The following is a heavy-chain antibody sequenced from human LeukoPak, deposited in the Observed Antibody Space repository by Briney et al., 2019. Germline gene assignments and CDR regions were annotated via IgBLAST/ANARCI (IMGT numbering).Heavy chain of an antibody. CDR3: AKDPRVYYGDYLVR. V-gene: IGHV3-23*01. CDR1: GFTFSSYG. Sequence: WGTLRLSCAASGFTFSSYGMSWVRQAPGKGLELVSAISGSGGTTYYADSVKGRFTISRDNSKNTLYLQMNSLRAEDTAIYYCAKDPRVYYGDYLVRWGQGTLVIVSS. D-gene: IGHD4-17*01. CDR2: ISGSGGTT. J-gene: IGHJ4*02.